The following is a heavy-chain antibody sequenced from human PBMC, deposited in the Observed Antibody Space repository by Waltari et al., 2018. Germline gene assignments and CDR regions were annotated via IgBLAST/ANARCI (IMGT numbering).Heavy chain of an antibody. CDR3: ATYIGASLGTAAFDV. V-gene: IGHV4-39*01. D-gene: IGHD5-12*01. Sequence: QLQLQESGPGLVKPSETLSLTCSVSGVSINSDRHYWGWIRQPPGQGLEWIATLSYSGATYSSPSLKSRVTISRDTSKNQVSLQLGSVTAADTAVYYCATYIGASLGTAAFDVWGQGTMVTVSS. CDR2: LSYSGAT. J-gene: IGHJ3*01. CDR1: GVSINSDRHY.